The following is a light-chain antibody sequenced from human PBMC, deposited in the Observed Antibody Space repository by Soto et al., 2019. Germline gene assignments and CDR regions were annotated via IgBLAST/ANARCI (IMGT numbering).Light chain of an antibody. V-gene: IGKV3-20*01. CDR1: QSVSSY. CDR3: KQYGSSPRT. CDR2: DAY. J-gene: IGKJ1*01. Sequence: DIVLTQSPATLSLSPGQTATLSCRASQSVSSYLAWYQQKPGQAPRLLIYDAYYRATGIQDRFTGSGSGTDFTLTISRLEPEDFAVYYCKQYGSSPRTFGLGTKVDI.